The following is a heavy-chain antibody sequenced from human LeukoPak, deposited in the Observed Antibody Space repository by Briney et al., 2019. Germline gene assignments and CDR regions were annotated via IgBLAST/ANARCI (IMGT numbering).Heavy chain of an antibody. CDR3: ARDGSDQAVLAARPPEDY. V-gene: IGHV3-30-3*01. J-gene: IGHJ4*02. CDR2: ISYDGSNK. Sequence: PGGSLRLSCAASGFTFSSYAMHWVRQAPGKGLEWVAVISYDGSNKYYADSVKGRFTISRDNSKNTLYLQMNSLRAEDTAVYYCARDGSDQAVLAARPPEDYWGQGTLVTVSS. CDR1: GFTFSSYA. D-gene: IGHD6-6*01.